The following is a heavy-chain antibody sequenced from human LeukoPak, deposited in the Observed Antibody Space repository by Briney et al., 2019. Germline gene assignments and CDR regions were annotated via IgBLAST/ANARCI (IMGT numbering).Heavy chain of an antibody. CDR3: AGAGGGIAVAGHDAFDI. CDR2: IWYDGSNK. CDR1: GFTFSSYD. D-gene: IGHD6-19*01. V-gene: IGHV3-33*01. Sequence: PGGSLRLSCAASGFTFSSYDMHWVRQAPGKGLEWVAVIWYDGSNKYYADSVQGPFTISRDNSKNTLYLQMNSLRAEETAVDYCAGAGGGIAVAGHDAFDIWGQGTMVTVSS. J-gene: IGHJ3*02.